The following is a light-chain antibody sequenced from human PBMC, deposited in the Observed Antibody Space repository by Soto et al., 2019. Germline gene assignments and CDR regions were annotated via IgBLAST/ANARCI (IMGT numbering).Light chain of an antibody. J-gene: IGKJ4*01. CDR2: DAY. V-gene: IGKV3-15*01. CDR3: QQYNNWFPFT. Sequence: EILMTQSPATLSVAPGERVTLSCRASQSVSRKLGWYQQKPGQAPRLLIYDAYSRATGIPARFSGSGSGTEFPLTISSLQSEDFAVYYCQQYNNWFPFTFGGGTKVEIK. CDR1: QSVSRK.